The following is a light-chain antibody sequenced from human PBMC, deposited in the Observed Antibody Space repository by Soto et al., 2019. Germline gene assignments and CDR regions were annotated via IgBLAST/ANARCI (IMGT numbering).Light chain of an antibody. V-gene: IGLV2-23*02. Sequence: QSVLTQPASVSGSPGQSLTISCTGTSSEVGSYNLVSWYQQHPGKAPKLMIYEVSKRPSGVSNRFSGFKSGNTASLTISGLQAEDEADYYCWSYAGSSTPLIFGTGTKVTV. CDR3: WSYAGSSTPLI. J-gene: IGLJ1*01. CDR2: EVS. CDR1: SSEVGSYNL.